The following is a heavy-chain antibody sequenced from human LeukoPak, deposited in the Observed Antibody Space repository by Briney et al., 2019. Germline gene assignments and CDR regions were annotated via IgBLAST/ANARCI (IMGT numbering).Heavy chain of an antibody. CDR3: VKEREDYDSGGGLDS. V-gene: IGHV3-30*18. Sequence: PGGSLRLSCAASGFTFSSNGMHWVHQAPGKGLDWVALISHDGRYTDFADSVKGRFTISRDNTKKTLYLQMSSLRAEDTAVYYCVKEREDYDSGGGLDSWGQGTLVTVSS. CDR1: GFTFSSNG. J-gene: IGHJ5*01. D-gene: IGHD3-10*01. CDR2: ISHDGRYT.